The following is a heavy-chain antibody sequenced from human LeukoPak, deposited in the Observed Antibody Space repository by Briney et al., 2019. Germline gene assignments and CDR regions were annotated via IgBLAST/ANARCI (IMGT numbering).Heavy chain of an antibody. J-gene: IGHJ4*02. CDR1: GFTFSSYW. CDR2: IKQDGSEE. CDR3: VRSNGWTPDY. D-gene: IGHD2-15*01. Sequence: GGSLRLSCAASGFTFSSYWMNWVRQVPGKGLEWVAIIKQDGSEEFHVDSVKGRFTISRDNAKTSLFLQMNSLRVEDTSVYYCVRSNGWTPDYWGQGTLVTVSS. V-gene: IGHV3-7*01.